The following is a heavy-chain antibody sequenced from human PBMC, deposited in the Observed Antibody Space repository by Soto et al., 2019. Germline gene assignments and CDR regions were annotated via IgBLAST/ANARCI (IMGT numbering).Heavy chain of an antibody. CDR3: AREYTMVRGSYYFDY. D-gene: IGHD3-10*01. CDR2: IYYSGST. V-gene: IGHV4-61*01. CDR1: GGSVSSGSYY. Sequence: SETLSLTCTVSGGSVSSGSYYWSWIRQPPGKGLEWIGYIYYSGSTNYNPSLKSRVTISVDTSKDQFSLKLSSVTAADTAVYYCAREYTMVRGSYYFDYWGQGTLVTVSS. J-gene: IGHJ4*02.